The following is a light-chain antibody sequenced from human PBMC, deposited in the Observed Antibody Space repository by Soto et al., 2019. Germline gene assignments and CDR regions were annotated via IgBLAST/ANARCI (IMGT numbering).Light chain of an antibody. CDR1: SSDVGGYDY. Sequence: QSALTQPASVSGSPGQSITISCTGTSSDVGGYDYVSWYQQHPGKAPKLMIYEVSYRPSGVSDRFSGSKSGNTASLTISGLQAEDEADYHCSSYTSSSAVVFGGVTKVTVL. J-gene: IGLJ2*01. CDR3: SSYTSSSAVV. V-gene: IGLV2-14*01. CDR2: EVS.